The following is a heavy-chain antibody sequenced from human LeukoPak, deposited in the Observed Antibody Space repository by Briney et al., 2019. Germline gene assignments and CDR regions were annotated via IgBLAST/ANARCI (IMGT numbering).Heavy chain of an antibody. D-gene: IGHD3-10*01. CDR3: AKSNYYGSGRNHYLDY. Sequence: SVKVSCKASGGTFSDYAINWVRQAPGQGLEWIGRIIPVLGITQYAQTFQGRVVITADTSTSTAYMDLSSLRSEDTAVFYCAKSNYYGSGRNHYLDYWGQGTLVTVSS. CDR1: GGTFSDYA. CDR2: IIPVLGIT. J-gene: IGHJ4*02. V-gene: IGHV1-69*04.